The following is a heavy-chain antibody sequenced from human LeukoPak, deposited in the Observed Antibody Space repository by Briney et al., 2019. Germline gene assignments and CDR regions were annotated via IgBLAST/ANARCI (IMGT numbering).Heavy chain of an antibody. CDR3: ARGGPVGWLQPALIDY. CDR1: GGSISSSSYY. Sequence: SETLSLTCTVSGGSISSSSYYWSWIRQPPGKGLEWIGEINHSGSTNYNPSLKSRVTISVDTSKNQFSLKLSSVTAADTAVYYCARGGPVGWLQPALIDYWGQGTLVTVSS. D-gene: IGHD5-24*01. V-gene: IGHV4-39*07. J-gene: IGHJ4*02. CDR2: INHSGST.